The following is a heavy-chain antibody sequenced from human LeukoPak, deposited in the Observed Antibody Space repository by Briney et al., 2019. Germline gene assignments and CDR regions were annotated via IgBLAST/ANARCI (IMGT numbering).Heavy chain of an antibody. CDR1: GFTFSDYS. J-gene: IGHJ4*02. CDR2: ISGSGSYI. CDR3: VRERFHGSGAPKFDF. D-gene: IGHD3-10*01. V-gene: IGHV3-21*06. Sequence: GGSLRLSCAASGFTFSDYSMNWVRQTPRKGLEWVSCISGSGSYIYYADSLRGRFTISRDNAKNSLILQVNSLRAEDTAVYYCVRERFHGSGAPKFDFWGQGALVTVSS.